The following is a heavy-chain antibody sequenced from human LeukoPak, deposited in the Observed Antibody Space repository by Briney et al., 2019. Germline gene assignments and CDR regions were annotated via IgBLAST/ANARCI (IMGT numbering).Heavy chain of an antibody. Sequence: GSLRLSCAASGFTFSSYGMSWVRQPPGKGLEWIGEIHHSGSTHYNPSLKSRLTISVDKSKNQFSLKLTSVTAADTAVYYCAERGSGWYFHNWGQGTLVTVSS. D-gene: IGHD6-19*01. CDR1: GFTFSSYGM. CDR2: IHHSGST. CDR3: AERGSGWYFHN. V-gene: IGHV4-4*02. J-gene: IGHJ4*02.